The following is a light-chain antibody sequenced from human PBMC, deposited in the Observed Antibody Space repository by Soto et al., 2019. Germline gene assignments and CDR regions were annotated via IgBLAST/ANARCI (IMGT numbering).Light chain of an antibody. V-gene: IGKV1-5*01. CDR1: QRINSW. J-gene: IGKJ1*01. Sequence: DIQMTQSPSTLSASVGDRVTITCRASQRINSWLAWYQQKKGEAPKLLIYDASSLESGVPSRFSGSGSGTEFTLTISSMQPDDFAIYYCQQYHSDRTFGQGTKVEIK. CDR3: QQYHSDRT. CDR2: DAS.